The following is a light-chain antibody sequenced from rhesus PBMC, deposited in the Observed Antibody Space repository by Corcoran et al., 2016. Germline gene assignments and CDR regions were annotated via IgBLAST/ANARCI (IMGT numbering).Light chain of an antibody. V-gene: IGLV2-32*02. Sequence: QAALTQPRSVSGSPGQSVTISCTGSSSAIGGYNFVSWYQQHPGTAPKLMIFEVTKRHSGVADRFSGSKSGNTASLTISVLQPEDEADYFCSPHAAYSTYIFGVGTRLTV. CDR2: EVT. J-gene: IGLJ1*01. CDR1: SSAIGGYNF. CDR3: SPHAAYSTYI.